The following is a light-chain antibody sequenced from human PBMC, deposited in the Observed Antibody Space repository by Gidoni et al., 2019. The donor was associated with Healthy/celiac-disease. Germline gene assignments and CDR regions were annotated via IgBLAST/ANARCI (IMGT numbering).Light chain of an antibody. J-gene: IGKJ1*01. V-gene: IGKV1-39*01. CDR1: QSISSY. CDR3: QKGYSTPWT. Sequence: IQMTQSPSSLSASVGDRVTITCRASQSISSYLNWYQQKPGKAPKLLIYAASSLQSGVPSRFSGSGSGTDFTLTISSLQPEDFATYYCQKGYSTPWTFGQGTQVEIK. CDR2: AAS.